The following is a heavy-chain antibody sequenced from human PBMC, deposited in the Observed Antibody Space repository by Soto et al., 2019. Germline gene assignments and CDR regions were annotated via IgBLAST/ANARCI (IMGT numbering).Heavy chain of an antibody. CDR1: EFTFSSYA. CDR2: STDSSCTT. CDR3: AKGDWNYGYYFDY. D-gene: IGHD1-7*01. V-gene: IGHV3-23*01. J-gene: IGHJ4*02. Sequence: GGSLRLSCASSEFTFSSYAMSWVRQAPGKGLDGVSASTDSSCTTHYAYAVKVRFTISRNNSKNTLYLQMNRLRAEDTAVYYCAKGDWNYGYYFDYWGQGTLVTLSS.